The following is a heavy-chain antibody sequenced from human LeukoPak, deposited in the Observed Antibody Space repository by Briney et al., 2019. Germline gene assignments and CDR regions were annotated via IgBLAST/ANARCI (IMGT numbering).Heavy chain of an antibody. V-gene: IGHV3-30*10. CDR1: GFNFNNHA. CDR2: ISYSETRI. D-gene: IGHD6-13*01. J-gene: IGHJ4*02. Sequence: GTSLRLSCAASGFNFNNHAMHWVRQAPGKGLEWVAVISYSETRIHYTDSVKGSLTISRDNSKNRLFMQMHSLPADDAAVYYCAKEGSGSSWSSFDYWGQGTLVTVSS. CDR3: AKEGSGSSWSSFDY.